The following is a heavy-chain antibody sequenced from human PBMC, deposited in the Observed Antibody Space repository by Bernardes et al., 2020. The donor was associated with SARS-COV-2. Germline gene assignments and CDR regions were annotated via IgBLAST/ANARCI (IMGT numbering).Heavy chain of an antibody. Sequence: GESLKISCKASGYNFTTYWIAWVRQRPGKGLEWMGIIYPGDSDVRYSPSFQGQVTISADKSINTAFLQWSSLKASDTAIYFCARHMGRIGSSLTYIPWGPGTRVTVSS. CDR3: ARHMGRIGSSLTYIP. CDR2: IYPGDSDV. J-gene: IGHJ5*02. CDR1: GYNFTTYW. D-gene: IGHD1-26*01. V-gene: IGHV5-51*01.